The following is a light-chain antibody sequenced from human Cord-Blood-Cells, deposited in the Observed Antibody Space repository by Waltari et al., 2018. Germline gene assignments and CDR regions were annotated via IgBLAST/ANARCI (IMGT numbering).Light chain of an antibody. CDR1: QGVSSN. V-gene: IGKV3-15*01. CDR2: GAS. Sequence: EIVMTQSPATLSVSPGERATLSCRASQGVSSNLAWYQQKPGQAARLLIYGASTRSTGMPARFSGSGSGTEFTLTISSRQSEDFAVYYCQQYNNWPGTFGQGTNVEIK. J-gene: IGKJ1*01. CDR3: QQYNNWPGT.